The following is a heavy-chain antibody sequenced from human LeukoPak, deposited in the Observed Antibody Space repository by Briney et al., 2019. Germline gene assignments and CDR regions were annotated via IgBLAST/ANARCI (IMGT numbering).Heavy chain of an antibody. CDR3: AGLHFAASVEFDP. Sequence: SETLSLTCTLSGGSTNAYWWSWIWQPPGKGLEWIGYISSSGSTNYNPSLKSRVTISLATSKTHFSLNLNSVTAADTAVYYCAGLHFAASVEFDPWGQGILVTVSS. J-gene: IGHJ5*02. V-gene: IGHV4-59*08. D-gene: IGHD4-23*01. CDR2: ISSSGST. CDR1: GGSTNAYW.